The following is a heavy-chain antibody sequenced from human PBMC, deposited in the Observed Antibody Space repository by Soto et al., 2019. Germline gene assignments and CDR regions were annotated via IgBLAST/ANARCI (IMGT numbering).Heavy chain of an antibody. CDR3: AGRAPPMDV. CDR1: GYTFTSYG. CDR2: ISAYNGNT. V-gene: IGHV1-18*01. Sequence: QVQLVQSGAEVKKPGASVKVSCKASGYTFTSYGISWVRQAPGQGLEWMGWISAYNGNTKYAQKLQGRVTMTTDTSTSTAYTELRSLSSDDTAASYCAGRAPPMDVWGQGTTVTVSS. J-gene: IGHJ6*02.